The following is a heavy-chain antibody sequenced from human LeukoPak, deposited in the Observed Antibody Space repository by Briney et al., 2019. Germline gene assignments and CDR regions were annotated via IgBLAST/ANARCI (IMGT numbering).Heavy chain of an antibody. CDR1: GGSISSYY. J-gene: IGHJ4*02. CDR2: IYYSGST. V-gene: IGHV4-59*08. Sequence: SETLSLTCTVSGGSISSYYWSWIRQPPGKGLEWIGYIYYSGSTNYNPSLKSRVTISVDTSKNQFSLKLSSVTAADTAVYYCARHRGFSYGYDYWGRGTLVTVSS. D-gene: IGHD5-18*01. CDR3: ARHRGFSYGYDY.